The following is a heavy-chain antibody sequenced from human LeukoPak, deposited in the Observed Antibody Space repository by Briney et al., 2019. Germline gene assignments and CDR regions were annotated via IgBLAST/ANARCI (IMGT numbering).Heavy chain of an antibody. J-gene: IGHJ5*02. CDR2: IYYSGST. Sequence: PSQTLSPTCTVSGGAISRGGYYWSWIRQHPGKGLEWIGYIYYSGSTYYNPSLKSRVTISVDTSKNQFSLKLSSVTAADTAVYYCAREGRYDFWSGSPPGWFDPWGQGTLVTVSS. CDR1: GGAISRGGYY. D-gene: IGHD3-3*01. CDR3: AREGRYDFWSGSPPGWFDP. V-gene: IGHV4-31*03.